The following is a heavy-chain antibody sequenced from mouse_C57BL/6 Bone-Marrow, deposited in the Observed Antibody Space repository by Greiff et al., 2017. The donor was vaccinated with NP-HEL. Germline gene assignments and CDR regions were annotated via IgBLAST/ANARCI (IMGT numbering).Heavy chain of an antibody. CDR3: ARDRDYYGSSPYYAMDY. D-gene: IGHD1-1*01. CDR1: GFTFSSYA. V-gene: IGHV5-4*01. J-gene: IGHJ4*01. CDR2: ISDGGSYT. Sequence: EVQGVESGGGLVKPGGSLKLSCAASGFTFSSYAMSWVRQTPEKRLEWVATISDGGSYTYYPDNVKGRFTISRDNAKNNLYLQMSHLKSEDTAMYYCARDRDYYGSSPYYAMDYWGQGTSVTVSS.